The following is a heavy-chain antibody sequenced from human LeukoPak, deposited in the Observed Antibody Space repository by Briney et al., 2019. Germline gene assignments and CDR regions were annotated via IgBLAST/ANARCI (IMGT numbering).Heavy chain of an antibody. CDR1: GYTFTNYA. CDR2: INTNTENP. D-gene: IGHD6-13*01. Sequence: ASVKVSCKASGYTFTNYAMNWVRQAPGQGLEWMGWINTNTENPTYAQGFTGRFVFSLDTSVTTAYLQISSLKAEDTAVYYCARGIAAAGLNWFDPWGQGTLVTVSS. CDR3: ARGIAAAGLNWFDP. V-gene: IGHV7-4-1*02. J-gene: IGHJ5*02.